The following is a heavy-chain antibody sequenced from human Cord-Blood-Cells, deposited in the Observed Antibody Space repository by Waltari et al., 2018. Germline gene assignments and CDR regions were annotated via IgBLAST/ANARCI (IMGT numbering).Heavy chain of an antibody. V-gene: IGHV1-69*01. CDR1: GGTFSSYA. Sequence: QVQLVQSGAEVKKPGSSVKVSCKASGGTFSSYAISWVRQAPGQGLEWRGGSIPIFGTANSEQRFQGRVTSTADESTSTAYMERSSLRSEDTAVYYCAGDNWGRGGGKGLDYWGQGTLVTVSS. J-gene: IGHJ4*02. CDR3: AGDNWGRGGGKGLDY. CDR2: SIPIFGTA. D-gene: IGHD7-27*01.